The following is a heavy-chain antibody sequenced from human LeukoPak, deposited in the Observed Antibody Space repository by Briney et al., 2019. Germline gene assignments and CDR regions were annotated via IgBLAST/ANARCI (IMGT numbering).Heavy chain of an antibody. CDR1: GFTFDDYA. J-gene: IGHJ3*02. Sequence: PGGSLRLSCAAPGFTFDDYAMHWVRQAPGKGLEWVSGISWNSGSIGYADSVKGRFTISRDNAKNSLYLQMNSLRAEDMALYYCAKDRGSVAVGGAFDIWGQGTTVTVSS. CDR2: ISWNSGSI. D-gene: IGHD6-19*01. V-gene: IGHV3-9*03. CDR3: AKDRGSVAVGGAFDI.